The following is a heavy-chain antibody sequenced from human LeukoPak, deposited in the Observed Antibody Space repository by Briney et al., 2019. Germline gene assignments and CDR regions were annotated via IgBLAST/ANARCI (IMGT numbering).Heavy chain of an antibody. CDR1: GGSISSSSYY. D-gene: IGHD3-22*01. J-gene: IGHJ4*02. V-gene: IGHV4-39*01. CDR3: AGPMYYYDSRFVY. CDR2: IYYSGST. Sequence: PSETLSLTCTVSGGSISSSSYYWGWIRQPPGKGLEWIGSIYYSGSTYYNPSLKSRVTISVDTSKNQFSLKLSSVTAADTAVYYCAGPMYYYDSRFVYWGQGTLVTVSS.